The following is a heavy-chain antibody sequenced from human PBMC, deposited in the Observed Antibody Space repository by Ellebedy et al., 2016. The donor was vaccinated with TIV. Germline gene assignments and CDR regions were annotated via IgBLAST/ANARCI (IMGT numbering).Heavy chain of an antibody. CDR3: TARIQLDRGNNWFDP. Sequence: GESLKISXAASGFTFSGYAMSWVRQAPGKGLEWVSSISYNSDRTYYADSVKGRFTISRDNSKSTVSLQMDSLRADDAAVYYCTARIQLDRGNNWFDPWGQGALVTVSS. V-gene: IGHV3-23*01. CDR1: GFTFSGYA. CDR2: ISYNSDRT. J-gene: IGHJ5*02. D-gene: IGHD1-1*01.